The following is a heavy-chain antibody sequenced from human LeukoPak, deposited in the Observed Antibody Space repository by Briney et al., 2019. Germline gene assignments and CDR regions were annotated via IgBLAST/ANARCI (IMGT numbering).Heavy chain of an antibody. V-gene: IGHV4-31*03. CDR2: IYYSGST. Sequence: SETLSLTCTVSGGSISSGGYYWSWIRQHPGKGLEWIGYIYYSGSTYYNPSLKSRVTISVDTSKNQFSLKLSSVTAADTAVYYCARTWPPLLYGFAPWGQGTLVTVSS. CDR1: GGSISSGGYY. CDR3: ARTWPPLLYGFAP. D-gene: IGHD2-8*01. J-gene: IGHJ5*02.